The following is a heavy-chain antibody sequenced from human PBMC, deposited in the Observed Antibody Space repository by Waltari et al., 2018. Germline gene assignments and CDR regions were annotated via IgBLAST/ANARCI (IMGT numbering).Heavy chain of an antibody. CDR2: IGAIGGST. J-gene: IGHJ6*02. CDR3: AKDRDLIVATVHGLDV. CDR1: GFTFSRNA. D-gene: IGHD5-12*01. V-gene: IGHV3-23*01. Sequence: EVQLLESGGGLVQPGGSLRLSCAASGFTFSRNAMSWVRQAPGKGLEWVSGIGAIGGSTHYTDSVKGRFTISRDNSKNTLYLQMNSLRAEDTAVYFCAKDRDLIVATVHGLDVWGQGTTVTVSS.